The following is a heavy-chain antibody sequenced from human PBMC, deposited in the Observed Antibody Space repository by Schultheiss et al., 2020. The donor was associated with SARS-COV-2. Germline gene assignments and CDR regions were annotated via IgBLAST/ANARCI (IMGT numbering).Heavy chain of an antibody. V-gene: IGHV4-30-4*01. CDR1: GGSISSGGYY. J-gene: IGHJ4*02. Sequence: SETLSLTCTVSGGSISSGGYYWSWIRQPPGKGLEWIGYIYYSGSTYYNPSLKSRVTISVDTSKNQFSLKLSSVTAADTSVYYCARAIRGDFDYWGQGTLVTVAS. CDR3: ARAIRGDFDY. CDR2: IYYSGST. D-gene: IGHD3-10*01.